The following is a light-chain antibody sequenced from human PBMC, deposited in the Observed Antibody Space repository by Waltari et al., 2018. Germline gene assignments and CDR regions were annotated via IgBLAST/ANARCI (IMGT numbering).Light chain of an antibody. CDR1: STTVGSYNL. Sequence: QSALTQPASVSASPGQSITIPCTGTSTTVGSYNLVSSYQQHPGKAPKLMIYEGSKRPSGVSNRFSGSKSGNTASLTISGLQTEDEADYYCCSYAGSSTFGVFGGGTKLTVL. CDR3: CSYAGSSTFGV. J-gene: IGLJ2*01. V-gene: IGLV2-23*03. CDR2: EGS.